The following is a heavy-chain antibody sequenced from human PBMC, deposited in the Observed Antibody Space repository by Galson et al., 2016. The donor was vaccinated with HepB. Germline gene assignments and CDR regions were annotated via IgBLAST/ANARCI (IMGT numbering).Heavy chain of an antibody. CDR3: ARSGKAAAWTLRL. J-gene: IGHJ4*02. D-gene: IGHD6-13*01. V-gene: IGHV1-18*01. CDR2: ISVYNVNT. Sequence: QSGAEVKKPGESLKISCKASGYTFSNYGISWVRQAPGQGLEWLGWISVYNVNTTGAQKLQGRVTLTTDTYTTTAYMELRNLRSDDTGVYFCARSGKAAAWTLRLWGQGTLVTVSS. CDR1: GYTFSNYG.